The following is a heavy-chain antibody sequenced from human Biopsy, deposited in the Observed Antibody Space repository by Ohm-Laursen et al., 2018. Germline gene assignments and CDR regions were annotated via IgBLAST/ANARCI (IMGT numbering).Heavy chain of an antibody. CDR1: GGSFSDYG. D-gene: IGHD5-24*01. J-gene: IGHJ6*02. CDR3: ARAGVGSDGTDSYYYGMDV. CDR2: ISPSGATT. Sequence: GASVKVSCKVSGGSFSDYGLSWVRQAPGQGLEWMGVISPSGATTSFSQKFQGRITMTRDTSTGTVYMDLNSLGSEDTAVYYCARAGVGSDGTDSYYYGMDVRGPGTTVTVSS. V-gene: IGHV1-46*01.